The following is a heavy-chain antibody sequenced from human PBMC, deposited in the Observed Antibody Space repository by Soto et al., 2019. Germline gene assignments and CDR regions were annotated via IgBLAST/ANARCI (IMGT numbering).Heavy chain of an antibody. V-gene: IGHV6-1*01. CDR2: TYYRSKWFN. D-gene: IGHD3-10*01. J-gene: IGHJ4*02. CDR3: VRTLRVHGVKYIDF. Sequence: SQTLSLTCAISGVIVSSNSAAWNWIRQSPSRGLEWLGRTYYRSKWFNDHAISVKSRIAINPDTSKNHFSLQLNSVTPDDTAVYYCVRTLRVHGVKYIDFWGQGTAGTVSS. CDR1: GVIVSSNSAA.